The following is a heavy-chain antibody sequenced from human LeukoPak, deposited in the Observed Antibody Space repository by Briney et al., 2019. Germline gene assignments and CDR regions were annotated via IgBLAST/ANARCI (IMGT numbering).Heavy chain of an antibody. CDR1: GASFDDYY. J-gene: IGHJ4*02. CDR2: INHSGYT. D-gene: IGHD2-21*02. CDR3: TRMTAGHDY. V-gene: IGHV4-34*01. Sequence: SETLSLTCAVSGASFDDYYWSWVRQTPGKGLEWIGEINHSGYTNDSPSLKSRVTLSIDTSRKQFSLNLRSVTVADTGIYYCTRMTAGHDYWGQGTLVTVSS.